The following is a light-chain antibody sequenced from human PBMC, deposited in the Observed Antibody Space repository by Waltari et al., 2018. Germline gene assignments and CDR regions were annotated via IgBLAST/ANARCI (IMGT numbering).Light chain of an antibody. CDR3: SSYAGSNNFVV. CDR2: EVS. V-gene: IGLV2-8*01. CDR1: SSDVGGSTH. Sequence: QSALTQPPSASGSPGQSVTISCPGTSSDVGGSTHASWYQQHPGKAPKPMIYEVSTRPSGVPDRFSGSKSGNTASLTVSGLQAEDEADYYCSSYAGSNNFVVFGGGTKLTVL. J-gene: IGLJ2*01.